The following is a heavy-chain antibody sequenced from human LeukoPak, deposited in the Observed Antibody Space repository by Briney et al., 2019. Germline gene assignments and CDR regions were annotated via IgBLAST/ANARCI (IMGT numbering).Heavy chain of an antibody. CDR2: RYYTGSP. CDR3: ARESTYGGNSGFDY. J-gene: IGHJ4*02. V-gene: IGHV4-31*03. Sequence: SETQSLTCTVSGGSIRNGGYFWSWIRQHPGEGLEWIGSRYYTGSPFYNPSLKGRISISIDTSQNQFSLRLDSVTAADTAVYYCARESTYGGNSGFDYWGQGTLVTVSS. CDR1: GGSIRNGGYF. D-gene: IGHD4-17*01.